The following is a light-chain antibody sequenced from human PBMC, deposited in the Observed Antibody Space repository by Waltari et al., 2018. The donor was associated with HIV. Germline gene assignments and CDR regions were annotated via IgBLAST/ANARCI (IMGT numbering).Light chain of an antibody. V-gene: IGLV2-23*01. CDR3: CSYAGTSPYV. CDR1: SSDVGSYNL. CDR2: EGS. J-gene: IGLJ1*01. Sequence: QSALTQPASVSGSPGQSITIPCTGTSSDVGSYNLVSWYQQHPGKAPKLMIYEGSKRPSGVSNRFSVSKSGNTASLTISGLQAEDEADYYCCSYAGTSPYVFGTGTKVTVL.